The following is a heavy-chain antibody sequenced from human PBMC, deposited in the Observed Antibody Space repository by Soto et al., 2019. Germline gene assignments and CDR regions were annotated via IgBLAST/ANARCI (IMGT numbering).Heavy chain of an antibody. CDR2: INPNSGGT. V-gene: IGHV1-2*02. CDR3: ARDALPGTTRSGRAWFDP. Sequence: ASVKVSCKASGYTFTGYYMHWVRQAPGQGLEWMGWINPNSGGTNYAQKFQGRVTMTRDTSISTAYMELGRLRSDDTAVYYCARDALPGTTRSGRAWFDPWGQGTLVTVSS. CDR1: GYTFTGYY. J-gene: IGHJ5*02. D-gene: IGHD1-7*01.